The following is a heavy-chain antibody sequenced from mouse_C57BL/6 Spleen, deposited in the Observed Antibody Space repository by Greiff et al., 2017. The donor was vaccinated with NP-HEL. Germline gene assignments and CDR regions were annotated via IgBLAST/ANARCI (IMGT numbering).Heavy chain of an antibody. CDR1: GYTFTSYW. D-gene: IGHD2-10*02. CDR2: INPSNGGT. Sequence: VQLQQPGTELVKPGASVKLSCKASGYTFTSYWMHWVKQRPGQGLEWIGNINPSNGGTNYNEKFKSKATLTVDKSSSTAYMQLSSLTSEDSAVYYCARGRYGNDWYFDVWGTGTTVTVSS. CDR3: ARGRYGNDWYFDV. V-gene: IGHV1-53*01. J-gene: IGHJ1*03.